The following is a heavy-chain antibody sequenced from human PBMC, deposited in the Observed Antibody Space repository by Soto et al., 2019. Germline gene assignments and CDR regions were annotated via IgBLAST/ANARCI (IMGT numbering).Heavy chain of an antibody. Sequence: ASVKVSCKASGGTFSSYAISWVRQAPGQGLEWMGGIIPIFGTANYAQKFQGRVTITADESTSTAYMELSSLRSEDTAVYYCARGNRMNYDFWSGGMDVWGQGTTVTVSS. CDR2: IIPIFGTA. J-gene: IGHJ6*02. CDR3: ARGNRMNYDFWSGGMDV. D-gene: IGHD3-3*01. CDR1: GGTFSSYA. V-gene: IGHV1-69*13.